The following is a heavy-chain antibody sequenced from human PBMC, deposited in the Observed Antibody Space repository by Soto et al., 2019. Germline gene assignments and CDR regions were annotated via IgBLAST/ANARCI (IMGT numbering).Heavy chain of an antibody. CDR3: ARDGCDFWSGYSIDS. V-gene: IGHV1-18*01. J-gene: IGHJ4*02. D-gene: IGHD3-3*01. CDR1: GYTFTSYG. CDR2: ISVYNGNT. Sequence: ASVKVSCKASGYTFTSYGITWVRQAPGQGLEWMGWISVYNGNTNYAQKFQGRVTMTTDTSTSTAYLELRSLISDDTAVYYCARDGCDFWSGYSIDSWGQGTLVTVSS.